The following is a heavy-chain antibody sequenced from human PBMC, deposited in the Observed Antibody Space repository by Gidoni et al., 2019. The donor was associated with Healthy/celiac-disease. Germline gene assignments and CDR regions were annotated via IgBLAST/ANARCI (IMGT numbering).Heavy chain of an antibody. CDR3: ASGYSSGWYFPGNYYYGMDV. D-gene: IGHD6-19*01. V-gene: IGHV4-61*02. Sequence: QVQLQESGPGLVKPSPTLYLTCPVSGGSISRGSYYWGWIRQPAGKGLEWIGRIYTSGSTNYNPSLKSRVTISVDTSKNQFSLKLSSVTAADTAVYYCASGYSSGWYFPGNYYYGMDVWGQGTTVTVSS. J-gene: IGHJ6*02. CDR2: IYTSGST. CDR1: GGSISRGSYY.